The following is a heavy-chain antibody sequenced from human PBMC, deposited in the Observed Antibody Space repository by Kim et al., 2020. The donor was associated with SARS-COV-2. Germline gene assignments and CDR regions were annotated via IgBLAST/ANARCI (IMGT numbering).Heavy chain of an antibody. J-gene: IGHJ4*02. D-gene: IGHD3-22*01. V-gene: IGHV3-53*01. Sequence: GGSLRLSCAASGFTVSSNYMSWVRQAPGKGLEWVSVIYSGGSTYYADSVKGRFTISRDNSKNTLYLQMNSLRAEDTAVYYCASGSLYYDSSGPTGYWGQGTLVTVSS. CDR1: GFTVSSNY. CDR2: IYSGGST. CDR3: ASGSLYYDSSGPTGY.